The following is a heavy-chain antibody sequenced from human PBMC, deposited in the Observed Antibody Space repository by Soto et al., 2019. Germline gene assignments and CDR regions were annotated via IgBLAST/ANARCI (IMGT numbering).Heavy chain of an antibody. J-gene: IGHJ5*02. D-gene: IGHD3-9*01. V-gene: IGHV2-5*01. CDR1: GFSLSTSGVG. Sequence: SGPTLVNPTQTLTLTCTFSGFSLSTSGVGVGWIRQPPGKALEWLALIYLNDDKRYSPSLKSRLTITKDTSKNQVVLTMTNMDPVDTATYYCAHAYYDILTGSYNGNWFDPWGQGTLVTVSS. CDR3: AHAYYDILTGSYNGNWFDP. CDR2: IYLNDDK.